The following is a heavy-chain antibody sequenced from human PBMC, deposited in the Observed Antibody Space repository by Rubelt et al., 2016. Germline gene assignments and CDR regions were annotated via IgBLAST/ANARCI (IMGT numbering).Heavy chain of an antibody. CDR2: IYHTGTT. J-gene: IGHJ4*01. V-gene: IGHV4-38-2*02. CDR1: GYSISSGYY. D-gene: IGHD4-17*01. Sequence: QVQLQESGPRLVQPSETLSLTCTVSGYSISSGYYWGWIRQPPGKGLEWIGSIYHTGTTYYNPSTKSRITISVDTSENQFSRKLNSVTAADTAVYCCAGGRPDGDDAGEYWGHGTLVTVSS. CDR3: AGGRPDGDDAGEY.